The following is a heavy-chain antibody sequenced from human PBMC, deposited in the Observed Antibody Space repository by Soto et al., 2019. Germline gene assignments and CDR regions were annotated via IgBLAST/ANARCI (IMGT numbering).Heavy chain of an antibody. CDR3: ARAARGYCTNGACYPYSYYYGMDV. D-gene: IGHD2-8*01. V-gene: IGHV3-74*01. J-gene: IGHJ6*02. CDR2: INSGGSTT. Sequence: EVQVVESGGGLVQPGGPLRLSCAASGFTFSSYWMHWVREAPGKGLVWVSLINSGGSTTSYADSVKGRLTISRDNANYTLYLQMNSLRAEDTAVYYCARAARGYCTNGACYPYSYYYGMDVWGLGTTVTVSS. CDR1: GFTFSSYW.